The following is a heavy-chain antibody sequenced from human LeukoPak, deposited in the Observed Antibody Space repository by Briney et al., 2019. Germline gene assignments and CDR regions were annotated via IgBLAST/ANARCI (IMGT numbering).Heavy chain of an antibody. CDR1: GFTVSSKY. CDR2: IYSGGST. V-gene: IGHV3-66*02. J-gene: IGHJ4*02. CDR3: ARGSYGSGSFY. D-gene: IGHD3-10*01. Sequence: GGSLRLSCAASGFTVSSKYMSWVRQAPGKGLEWVSVIYSGGSTYYADSVKGRFTISRDNSKNTLYLQMNSLRAEDTAVYYCARGSYGSGSFYWGQGTLVTVSS.